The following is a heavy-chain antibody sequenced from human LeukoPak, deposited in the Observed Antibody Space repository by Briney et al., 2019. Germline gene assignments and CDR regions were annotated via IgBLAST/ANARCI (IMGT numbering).Heavy chain of an antibody. D-gene: IGHD3-10*01. CDR3: ARVSYNAGSFISGGWFDP. CDR1: GGSTSRHY. Sequence: SETLSLTCDVSGGSTSRHYWSWIRLPAGKGLDWIGRVHTSGSPDYSPSLKSRVTMSVDTSKNQVSLRLSSMTAADTAVYFCARVSYNAGSFISGGWFDPWGQGIRVTVSS. V-gene: IGHV4-4*07. CDR2: VHTSGSP. J-gene: IGHJ5*02.